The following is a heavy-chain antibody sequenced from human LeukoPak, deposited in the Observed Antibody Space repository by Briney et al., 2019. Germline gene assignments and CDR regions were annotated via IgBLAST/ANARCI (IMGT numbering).Heavy chain of an antibody. CDR3: AKSAPSKY. CDR1: GLTFGDYA. CDR2: IISSAAST. J-gene: IGHJ4*02. V-gene: IGHV3-23*01. Sequence: GGSLRLSCTVSGLTFGDYAMSWVRQAPGKGLEWVSHIISSAASTDYADSVKGRFTISRDNSMNTLYLQMTSLRAEDTAVYYCAKSAPSKYWGQGTLVTVSS. D-gene: IGHD4-4*01.